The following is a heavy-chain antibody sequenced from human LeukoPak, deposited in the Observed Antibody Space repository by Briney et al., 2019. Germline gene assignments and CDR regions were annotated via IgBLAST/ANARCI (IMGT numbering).Heavy chain of an antibody. CDR3: AKDLQMEGVRNDWAIAFDI. CDR1: GFTFSSYA. V-gene: IGHV3-23*01. D-gene: IGHD1-1*01. J-gene: IGHJ3*02. CDR2: ISGSGGST. Sequence: GGSLRLSCAASGFTFSSYAMSWVRQAPGKGLEWVSAISGSGGSTYYADSVKGRFTISRDNSKNTLYLQMNSLKAEDTAVYYCAKDLQMEGVRNDWAIAFDIWGQGTMATVSS.